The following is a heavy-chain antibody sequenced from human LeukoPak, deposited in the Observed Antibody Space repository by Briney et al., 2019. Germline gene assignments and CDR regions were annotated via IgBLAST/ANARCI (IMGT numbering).Heavy chain of an antibody. D-gene: IGHD1-26*01. CDR3: ARDTIVGATGGEYYFDY. J-gene: IGHJ4*02. Sequence: PGGSLRLSCAASGFTFSSYGMHWVRQAPGKGLEWVAVIWYDGSNKYYADSVKGRFTISRDNSKNTLYLQMNSLRAEDTAVYYCARDTIVGATGGEYYFDYWGQGTLVTVS. CDR1: GFTFSSYG. V-gene: IGHV3-33*01. CDR2: IWYDGSNK.